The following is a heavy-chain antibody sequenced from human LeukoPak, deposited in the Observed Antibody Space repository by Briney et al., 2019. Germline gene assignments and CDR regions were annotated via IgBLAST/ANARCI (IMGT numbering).Heavy chain of an antibody. CDR2: MNPNTGNT. CDR3: ARLRTILYYMDV. D-gene: IGHD3-3*01. Sequence: ASVKVSCKASGYTFTSYDIGWVRQAAGQGLEWMGWMNPNTGNTGYVQKFQGRVTMTRNTSISTAYMEMSSLRSEDTAVYYCARLRTILYYMDVWGKGTTVTVSS. V-gene: IGHV1-8*01. CDR1: GYTFTSYD. J-gene: IGHJ6*03.